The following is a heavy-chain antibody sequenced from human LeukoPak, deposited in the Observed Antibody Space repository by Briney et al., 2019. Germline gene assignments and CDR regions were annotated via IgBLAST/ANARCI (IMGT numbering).Heavy chain of an antibody. Sequence: GGSLRLSCAASGFSFSNYGMHWVRQAPGTGLEWVAVISNDGSNKYYADSVKGRFTISRDNSKKTLYMQTNSLRAEAAVEYYCAKGVGVETAIHELYYFDYWGQGTLVTVSS. J-gene: IGHJ4*02. D-gene: IGHD5-18*01. CDR3: AKGVGVETAIHELYYFDY. V-gene: IGHV3-30*18. CDR2: ISNDGSNK. CDR1: GFSFSNYG.